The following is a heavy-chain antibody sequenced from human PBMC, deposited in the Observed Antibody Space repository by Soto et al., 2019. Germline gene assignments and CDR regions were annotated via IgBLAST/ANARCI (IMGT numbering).Heavy chain of an antibody. D-gene: IGHD2-15*01. CDR2: ISSSSSTI. J-gene: IGHJ3*02. V-gene: IGHV3-48*01. Sequence: GGSLRLSCAASGFTFSSYSMNWVRQAPGKGLERVSYISSSSSTIYYADSVKGRFTISRDNAKNSLYLQMNSLRAEDTAVYYCARASLDIVVVVAATVVRAFDIWGQGTMVTVSS. CDR3: ARASLDIVVVVAATVVRAFDI. CDR1: GFTFSSYS.